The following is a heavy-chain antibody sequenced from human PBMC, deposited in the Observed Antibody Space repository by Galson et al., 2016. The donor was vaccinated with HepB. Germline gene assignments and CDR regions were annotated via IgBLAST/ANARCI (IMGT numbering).Heavy chain of an antibody. CDR3: ATLTYYYDSKAGAFDI. Sequence: ETLSLTCTVSGGSVSSGSYYWSWIRQPPGKGLEWIGYIYYSGSTKYNPSLKSRVTISVDTSKNQFSLNLSSVTAADTAVYYCATLTYYYDSKAGAFDIWGQGTMVTVSS. D-gene: IGHD3-22*01. CDR1: GGSVSSGSYY. CDR2: IYYSGST. J-gene: IGHJ3*02. V-gene: IGHV4-61*01.